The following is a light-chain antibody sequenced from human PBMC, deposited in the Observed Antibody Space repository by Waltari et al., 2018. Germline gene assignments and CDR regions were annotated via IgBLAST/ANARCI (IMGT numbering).Light chain of an antibody. Sequence: QSALTQPASVSGSPGQSITISCPGTSSDVGGYNYFSWYQQHPGKAPKLMIYDVSNRPSGVSNRFSGSKSGNTASLTISGLQAEDEADYYCSSYTSSSTLYVFGTGTKVTVL. J-gene: IGLJ1*01. CDR1: SSDVGGYNY. CDR3: SSYTSSSTLYV. V-gene: IGLV2-14*03. CDR2: DVS.